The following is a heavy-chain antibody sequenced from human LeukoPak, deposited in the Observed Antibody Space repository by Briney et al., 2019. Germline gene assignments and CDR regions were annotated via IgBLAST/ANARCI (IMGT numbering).Heavy chain of an antibody. CDR2: IGTAGDT. CDR3: ARVAKERVGGVYYFDY. D-gene: IGHD1-1*01. CDR1: GFTFSDYD. V-gene: IGHV3-13*01. J-gene: IGHJ4*02. Sequence: GGSLRLSCAASGFTFSDYDMHWVRQATGKGLEWVSAIGTAGDTYYTGSVEGRFTISRENARNSLYLQMNSLRAGDTAVYYCARVAKERVGGVYYFDYWGQGTLVTVSS.